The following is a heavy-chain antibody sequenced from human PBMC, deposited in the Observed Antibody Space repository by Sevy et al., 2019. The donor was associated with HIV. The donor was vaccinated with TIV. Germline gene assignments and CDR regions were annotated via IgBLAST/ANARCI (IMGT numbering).Heavy chain of an antibody. D-gene: IGHD6-19*01. J-gene: IGHJ5*02. CDR1: GGSFSGYY. V-gene: IGHV4-34*01. Sequence: SETLSLTCAVYGGSFSGYYWSWIRQPPGKGLEWIGEINHSGSTNYNPSLKSRVTISVDTSKNQFSLKLSSVTAADTAGYYCARVSSGWYPTWGNWFDPWGQGTLVTVSS. CDR3: ARVSSGWYPTWGNWFDP. CDR2: INHSGST.